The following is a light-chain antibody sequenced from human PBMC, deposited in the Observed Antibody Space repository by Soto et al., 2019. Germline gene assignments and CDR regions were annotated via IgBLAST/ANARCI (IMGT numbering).Light chain of an antibody. CDR3: TSYTSASTPHV. CDR1: SSDVGRYTY. V-gene: IGLV2-14*01. Sequence: QSVLTQPASVSGSPGQSITISCVGTSSDVGRYTYVSWYQQYPGKAPKLIIYDVYNRPSGVSNRFSGSKSGNTASLTISGLQAEDEADYYCTSYTSASTPHVSGSGTKVTVL. CDR2: DVY. J-gene: IGLJ1*01.